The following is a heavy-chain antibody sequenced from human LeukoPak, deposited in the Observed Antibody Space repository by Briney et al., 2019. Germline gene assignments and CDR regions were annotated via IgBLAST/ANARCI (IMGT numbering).Heavy chain of an antibody. J-gene: IGHJ4*02. Sequence: SVKVSCKASGGIFSSYAISWVRQAPGQGLEWMGGIIPIFGTASYAQKFQGRVTITADESTSTAYMELSSLRSEDTAVYYCATCARNFYCYRFDYWGQGTLVTVSS. CDR2: IIPIFGTA. CDR3: ATCARNFYCYRFDY. V-gene: IGHV1-69*01. CDR1: GGIFSSYA. D-gene: IGHD2-2*02.